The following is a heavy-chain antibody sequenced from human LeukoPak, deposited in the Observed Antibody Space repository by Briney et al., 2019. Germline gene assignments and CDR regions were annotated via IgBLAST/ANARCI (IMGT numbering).Heavy chain of an antibody. CDR3: AIRGPYSSGWYSMDY. D-gene: IGHD6-19*01. Sequence: SVKVSCKVSGGTFSSYAISWVRQAPGQGLEWMGGIIPIFGTANYAQKFQGRVTITADESTSTAYMELSSLRSEDTAVYYCAIRGPYSSGWYSMDYWGQGTLVTVSS. CDR2: IIPIFGTA. J-gene: IGHJ4*02. V-gene: IGHV1-69*01. CDR1: GGTFSSYA.